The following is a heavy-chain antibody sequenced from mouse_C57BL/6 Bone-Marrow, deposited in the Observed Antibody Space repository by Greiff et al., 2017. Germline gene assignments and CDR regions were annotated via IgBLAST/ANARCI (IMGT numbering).Heavy chain of an antibody. CDR2: IDPSDSYT. CDR3: ARGGWLRYAMDY. D-gene: IGHD2-2*01. CDR1: GYTFTSYW. J-gene: IGHJ4*01. V-gene: IGHV1-59*01. Sequence: QVQLQQPGAELVRPGTSVKLSCKASGYTFTSYWMHWVKQRPGQGLEWIGVIDPSDSYTNYNQKFKGKATLTVDTSSSTADMQLSSLTSEDSAVYYCARGGWLRYAMDYWGQGTSVTVSS.